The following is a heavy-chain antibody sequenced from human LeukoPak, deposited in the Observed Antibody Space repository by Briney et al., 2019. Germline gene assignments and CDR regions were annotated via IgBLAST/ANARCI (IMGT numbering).Heavy chain of an antibody. D-gene: IGHD5-12*01. V-gene: IGHV3-7*01. Sequence: SGRSLRLSRVGSGFTFGTYWMTWVRQAPGSGLEWVANIKYDGSEKYYVDSVKRRFIISRDNAKNSVYLQMNSLRVDVTAVYYCARDVGLSGYDLNDYWGQGTLVTGSS. CDR1: GFTFGTYW. CDR2: IKYDGSEK. CDR3: ARDVGLSGYDLNDY. J-gene: IGHJ4*02.